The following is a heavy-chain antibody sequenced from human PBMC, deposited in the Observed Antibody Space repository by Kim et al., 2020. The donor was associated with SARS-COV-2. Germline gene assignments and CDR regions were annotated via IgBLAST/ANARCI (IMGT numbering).Heavy chain of an antibody. CDR3: ARDREFCSSTSCFNYFDP. V-gene: IGHV1-69*06. Sequence: SVKVSCKASGGTFSNYAISWVRQAPGQGLEWMGGIIPLFGTANYAQNFKGRVTITADKSTSTTHMELSSLRSNDTAVFYCARDREFCSSTSCFNYFDPWGQGTLVTVSS. J-gene: IGHJ5*02. CDR2: IIPLFGTA. D-gene: IGHD2-2*01. CDR1: GGTFSNYA.